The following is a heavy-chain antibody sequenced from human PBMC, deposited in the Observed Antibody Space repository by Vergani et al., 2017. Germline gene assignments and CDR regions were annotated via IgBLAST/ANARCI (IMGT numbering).Heavy chain of an antibody. D-gene: IGHD2-21*01. CDR3: AKDGGEYDKDALDV. V-gene: IGHV4-61*02. CDR2: IYTSGAT. J-gene: IGHJ3*01. CDR1: GGSFSTGGQS. Sequence: QVQLQESGPGLVKPSQTLSLTCTVSGGSFSTGGQSWTWLRQSAGKGLDWIGRIYTSGATNYNPSLRSRAIMSVDASNKQFSLKLSSVTAADTAVYYCAKDGGEYDKDALDVWGQGTKVTVTS.